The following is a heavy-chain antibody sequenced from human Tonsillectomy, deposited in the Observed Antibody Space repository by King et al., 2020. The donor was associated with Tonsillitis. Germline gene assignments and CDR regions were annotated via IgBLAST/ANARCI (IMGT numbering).Heavy chain of an antibody. CDR2: ISNGGSTL. V-gene: IGHV3-11*01. J-gene: IGHJ4*02. CDR1: GFTFSDYY. CDR3: ARVRWRAAVSTWGDY. D-gene: IGHD6-13*01. Sequence: VQLVESGGGLVKPGGSLRVSCAASGFTFSDYYMSWIRQAPGKGLEWVSFISNGGSTLYYADSVQDRFTISRDNAKNSLYLQMNSLRPEDTAVYYCARVRWRAAVSTWGDYWGQGSLVTVSA.